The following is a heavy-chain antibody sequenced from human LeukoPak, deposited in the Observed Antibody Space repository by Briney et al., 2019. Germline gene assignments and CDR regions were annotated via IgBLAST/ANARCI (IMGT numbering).Heavy chain of an antibody. D-gene: IGHD5-24*01. J-gene: IGHJ4*02. Sequence: SQTLSLTCAISGDSVSSNSAAWRWLRQSPSRGLEWLGRTYYRSKWYNDYAVSVQSRITINPDTSKNQFSLQLKSVTPEDTAVYYCARGTRDGYADDYWGQGTLVTVSS. CDR2: TYYRSKWYN. CDR3: ARGTRDGYADDY. CDR1: GDSVSSNSAA. V-gene: IGHV6-1*01.